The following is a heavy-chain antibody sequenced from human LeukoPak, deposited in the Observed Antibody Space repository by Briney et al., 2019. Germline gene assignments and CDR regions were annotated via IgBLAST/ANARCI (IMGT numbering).Heavy chain of an antibody. CDR1: GFTVSSNY. CDR2: IYSGGST. J-gene: IGHJ4*02. CDR3: ARRVSSGWYGASIIDY. Sequence: GGSLRLSCAASGFTVSSNYMSWVRQAPGKGLEWVSVIYSGGSTYYADSVKGRLTISRDNSKNTLYLQMNSLRAEDTAVYYCARRVSSGWYGASIIDYWGQGTLVTVSS. V-gene: IGHV3-66*04. D-gene: IGHD6-19*01.